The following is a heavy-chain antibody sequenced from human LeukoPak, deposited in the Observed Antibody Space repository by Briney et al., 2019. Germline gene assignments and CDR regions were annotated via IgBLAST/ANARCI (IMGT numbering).Heavy chain of an antibody. V-gene: IGHV3-30*19. CDR3: ASVAVNY. D-gene: IGHD6-19*01. J-gene: IGHJ4*02. Sequence: GGPLRLSCSPSGFTLSHHGMHWVRQAPPKGLEWVAVISDKGSNKYYADSVKGRFTISRDNSKNTLYLQMNSLRAEDTAVYYCASVAVNYWGQGTLVAVSS. CDR2: ISDKGSNK. CDR1: GFTLSHHG.